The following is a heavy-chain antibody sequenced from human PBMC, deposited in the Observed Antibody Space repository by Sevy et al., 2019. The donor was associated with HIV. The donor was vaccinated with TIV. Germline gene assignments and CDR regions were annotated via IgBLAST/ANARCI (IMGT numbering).Heavy chain of an antibody. J-gene: IGHJ4*02. CDR1: GYTFTSYG. CDR3: GRAPFAITFGGVIAPFDY. CDR2: ISAYNGKT. V-gene: IGHV1-18*01. Sequence: KAGPPVKVSCKASGYTFTSYGISWVRQAPGQGLEWMGWISAYNGKTNYAQKLQGRVAMTTDTSTSTAYMDLRSLRSDDTAVYYCGRAPFAITFGGVIAPFDYWGQGTLVTVSS. D-gene: IGHD3-16*02.